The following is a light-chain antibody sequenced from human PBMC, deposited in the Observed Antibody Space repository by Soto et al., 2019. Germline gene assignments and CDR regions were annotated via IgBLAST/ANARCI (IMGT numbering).Light chain of an antibody. CDR1: QSVGSN. Sequence: EIVLTQSPATLSLSPGERATLSCRASQSVGSNLAWYQQRPGQAPRLLIYDASNRATGIPARFSGSGSGTDFTLTISDLEPEDFAVYYCQQRGSWPRTFGQGTKVDIK. J-gene: IGKJ1*01. CDR2: DAS. CDR3: QQRGSWPRT. V-gene: IGKV3-11*01.